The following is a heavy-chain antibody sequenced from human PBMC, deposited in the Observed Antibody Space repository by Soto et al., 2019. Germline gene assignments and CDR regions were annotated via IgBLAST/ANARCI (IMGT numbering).Heavy chain of an antibody. CDR1: GGSLNNYN. V-gene: IGHV4-4*07. D-gene: IGHD2-2*01. Sequence: LSLTCTVSGGSLNNYNWNWIRQSAGTGLEWIGRIYSSGKTYYNPSLKSRVTLSLDMLNNQISLKVTSVTAADTAMYYCARERTYQMFGDDALDFWGLGTMVTVSS. CDR2: IYSSGKT. J-gene: IGHJ3*01. CDR3: ARERTYQMFGDDALDF.